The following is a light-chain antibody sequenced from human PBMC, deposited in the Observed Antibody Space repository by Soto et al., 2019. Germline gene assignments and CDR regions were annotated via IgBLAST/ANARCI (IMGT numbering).Light chain of an antibody. Sequence: QSVLTQPPSASGSPGQSVAIFCTGTSSDVGGYNYVSWYQQHPGKAPKLMIYGVNKRPSGVPDRFSGSKSGNTASLTVSGLQAEDEADYYCSSYAGSSNVFGTGTKVTVL. V-gene: IGLV2-8*01. CDR3: SSYAGSSNV. CDR2: GVN. CDR1: SSDVGGYNY. J-gene: IGLJ1*01.